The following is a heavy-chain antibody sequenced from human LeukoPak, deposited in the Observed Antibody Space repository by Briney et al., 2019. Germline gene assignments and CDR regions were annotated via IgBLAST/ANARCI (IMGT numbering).Heavy chain of an antibody. CDR3: ARAMSYCSGGSCSTSAYYYYGMDV. V-gene: IGHV5-51*01. CDR2: IYPGDSDT. Sequence: GESLKISCKGSGYSFTSYWIGWVRQMPGKGLEWMGIIYPGDSDTRYSPSFQGQVTISADKSISTAYLQWSSLKASDTAMYYCARAMSYCSGGSCSTSAYYYYGMDVWGQGTTVTVSS. J-gene: IGHJ6*02. CDR1: GYSFTSYW. D-gene: IGHD2-15*01.